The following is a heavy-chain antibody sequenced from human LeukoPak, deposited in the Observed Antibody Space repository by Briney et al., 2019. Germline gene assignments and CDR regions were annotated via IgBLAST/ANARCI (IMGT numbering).Heavy chain of an antibody. D-gene: IGHD3-3*01. Sequence: GRSLRLSCAASGFVFEDFAMNWVWQVPGKGLEWVSDISWNSDRKHYADSVKGRFTISRDNAKKSLYLEMNSLRVEDTAFYCAKSRGIGVRAFDIWGQGTMVTVSS. CDR1: GFVFEDFA. CDR2: ISWNSDRK. CDR3: AKSRGIGVRAFDI. V-gene: IGHV3-9*01. J-gene: IGHJ3*02.